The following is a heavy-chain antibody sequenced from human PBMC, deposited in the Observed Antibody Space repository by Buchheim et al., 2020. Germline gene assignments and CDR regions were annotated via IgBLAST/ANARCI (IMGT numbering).Heavy chain of an antibody. J-gene: IGHJ6*02. CDR1: GFTFSSYG. V-gene: IGHV3-33*01. CDR3: ARGTSVSKWGRLNLYYYYDMDV. D-gene: IGHD3-16*01. CDR2: IWYDGSNK. Sequence: QVQLVESGGGVVQPGRSLRLSCAASGFTFSSYGMHWVRQAPGKGLEWVAVIWYDGSNKYYADSVKGRFTISRDNSKNTLYLQMNSLRAEDTAVYYCARGTSVSKWGRLNLYYYYDMDVWGQGTT.